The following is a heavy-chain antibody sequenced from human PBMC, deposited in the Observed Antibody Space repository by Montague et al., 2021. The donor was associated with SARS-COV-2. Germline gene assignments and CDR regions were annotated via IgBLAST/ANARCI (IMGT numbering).Heavy chain of an antibody. CDR1: GASMSGSY. V-gene: IGHV4-59*01. CDR3: VREGRSSAYAMDY. D-gene: IGHD3-22*01. Sequence: SETLSLTCTVSGASMSGSYWGWVRQPPGKGPEWIGNTYSSGSTHYNPSLKSRVTISVGTSKSQFSLRLTSVTAADTAVYYCVREGRSSAYAMDYWGQGTLVTVSS. CDR2: TYSSGST. J-gene: IGHJ4*02.